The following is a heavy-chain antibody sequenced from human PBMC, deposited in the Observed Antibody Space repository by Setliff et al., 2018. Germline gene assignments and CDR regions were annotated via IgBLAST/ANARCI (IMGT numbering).Heavy chain of an antibody. J-gene: IGHJ3*02. CDR3: AKSNYDDDDGDSVLDSFDI. D-gene: IGHD4-17*01. CDR2: IKQDGREK. CDR1: GFTFSSYW. V-gene: IGHV3-7*01. Sequence: PGGSLRLSCAASGFTFSSYWMSWVRQAPGKVLEWVANIKQDGREKYYVDSVKGRFTISRDNAKNSLYLQMNSLRVEDTALYYCAKSNYDDDDGDSVLDSFDIWGQGTMVTVSS.